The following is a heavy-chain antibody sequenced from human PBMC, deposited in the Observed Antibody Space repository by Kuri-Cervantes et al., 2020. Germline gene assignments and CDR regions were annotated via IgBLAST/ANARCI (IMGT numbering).Heavy chain of an antibody. Sequence: GESLKISCAASGFTFSGYSVNWVRQAPGKGLEWVSSISSSSSYKYYADSVKGRFTISRDNAKNSLYLQMNSLRAEDTALYYCAKGGVAVAGVSDYWGQGTLVTVSS. CDR1: GFTFSGYS. D-gene: IGHD6-19*01. CDR3: AKGGVAVAGVSDY. CDR2: ISSSSSYK. J-gene: IGHJ4*02. V-gene: IGHV3-21*04.